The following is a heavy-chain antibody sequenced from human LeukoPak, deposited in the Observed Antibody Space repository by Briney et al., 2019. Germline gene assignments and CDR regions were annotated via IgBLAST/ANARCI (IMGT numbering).Heavy chain of an antibody. Sequence: GGSLRLSCAASGFTFSSYGMHWVRQAPGKGLEWVAVISYDGSNKYYADSVKGRFTISRDNSKNTLYLQMNSLRAEDTAVYYCAKGDNCGGDCYFFDYWGQGTLVTVSS. CDR3: AKGDNCGGDCYFFDY. CDR1: GFTFSSYG. CDR2: ISYDGSNK. J-gene: IGHJ4*02. D-gene: IGHD2-21*02. V-gene: IGHV3-30*18.